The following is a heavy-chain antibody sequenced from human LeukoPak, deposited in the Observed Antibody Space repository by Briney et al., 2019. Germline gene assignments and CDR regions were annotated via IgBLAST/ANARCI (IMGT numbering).Heavy chain of an antibody. D-gene: IGHD4-17*01. CDR2: INHSGSA. Sequence: PSETLSLTCAVYGGSFSGYYWSWIRQPPGKGLEWIGEINHSGSANYNPSLKSRVTISLDTSKNQFSLKLSSVTAADTAVYYCARGQGTVTTHWGQGTLVTVSS. V-gene: IGHV4-34*01. CDR3: ARGQGTVTTH. J-gene: IGHJ4*02. CDR1: GGSFSGYY.